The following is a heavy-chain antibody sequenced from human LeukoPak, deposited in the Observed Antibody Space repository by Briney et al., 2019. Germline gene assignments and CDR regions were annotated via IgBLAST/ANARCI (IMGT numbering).Heavy chain of an antibody. J-gene: IGHJ4*02. CDR2: INHSGST. CDR1: GGSFSGYY. Sequence: SETLSLTCAVYGGSFSGYYWSWIRQPPGKGLEWIGEINHSGSTNYNPSLKSRVTISVDTSKNQFSLKLSSVTAADTAVYYCARSFPFDYWGQGTLVTVSS. V-gene: IGHV4-34*01. CDR3: ARSFPFDY.